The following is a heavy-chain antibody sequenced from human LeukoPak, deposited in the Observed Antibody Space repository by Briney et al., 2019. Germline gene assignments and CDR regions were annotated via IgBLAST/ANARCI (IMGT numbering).Heavy chain of an antibody. CDR1: GYTFTSYY. Sequence: ASVKVSCKASGYTFTSYYMHWVRQAPRQGLEWMGIINPSGGSTSYAQKFQGRATMTRDMSTSTVYMELSSLRSEDTAVYYCARGGYMVPFDYWGQGTLVTVSS. V-gene: IGHV1-46*01. CDR3: ARGGYMVPFDY. D-gene: IGHD4/OR15-4a*01. J-gene: IGHJ4*02. CDR2: INPSGGST.